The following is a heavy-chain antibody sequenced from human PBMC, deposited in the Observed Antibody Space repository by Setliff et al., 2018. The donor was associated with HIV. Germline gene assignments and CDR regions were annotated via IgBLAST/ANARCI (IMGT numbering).Heavy chain of an antibody. CDR1: GGTFSNYA. V-gene: IGHV1-69*10. CDR2: IIPMLSIA. J-gene: IGHJ6*02. Sequence: SVKVSCKASGGTFSNYALSWVRQAPGQGLEWMGGIIPMLSIANYAQKFQDRLTITADESTSTAYMELSSLTSDDTAVYHCARGEGYSSGWFKYYYKAVDVWGQGTTVTVSS. D-gene: IGHD6-19*01. CDR3: ARGEGYSSGWFKYYYKAVDV.